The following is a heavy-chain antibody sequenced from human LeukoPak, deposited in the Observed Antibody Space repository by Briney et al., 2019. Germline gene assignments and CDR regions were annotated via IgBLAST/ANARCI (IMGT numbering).Heavy chain of an antibody. Sequence: GGPLRLSCAASGFTFSSYSMNWVRQAPGKGLEWVSSISSSSSYIYYADSVKGRFTISRDNAKNSLYLQMNSLRAEDTAVYYCARDGSPGYCSSTSCSHGPYFDYWGQGTLVTVSS. J-gene: IGHJ4*02. CDR2: ISSSSSYI. CDR1: GFTFSSYS. V-gene: IGHV3-21*01. D-gene: IGHD2-2*01. CDR3: ARDGSPGYCSSTSCSHGPYFDY.